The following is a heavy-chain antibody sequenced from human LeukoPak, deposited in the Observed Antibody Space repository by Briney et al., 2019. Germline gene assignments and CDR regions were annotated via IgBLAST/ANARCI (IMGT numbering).Heavy chain of an antibody. V-gene: IGHV4-34*01. CDR2: INHSGST. D-gene: IGHD3-22*01. J-gene: IGHJ4*02. CDR1: GGSFSGYY. CDR3: ERGSGPYYDSSGYNY. Sequence: SETLSLTCAVYGGSFSGYYWSWIRQPPGKGLEWIGEINHSGSTNYNPSLKSRVTISVDTSKNQFSLKLSSVTDADTAVYYCERGSGPYYDSSGYNYWGQGTLVTVSS.